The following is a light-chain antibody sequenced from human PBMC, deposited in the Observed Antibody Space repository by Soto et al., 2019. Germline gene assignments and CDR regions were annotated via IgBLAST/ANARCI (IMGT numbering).Light chain of an antibody. Sequence: DIQMTQSPSTLSASVGDRVTITCRASQSISSWLAWYQQKPGKAPKLLIYDASSLEIGVPSRFSGSGSGTEFTLTISSLQPDDFATYYCQQYNSYLGRAFGQGNKVEIK. V-gene: IGKV1-5*01. CDR1: QSISSW. CDR3: QQYNSYLGRA. J-gene: IGKJ1*01. CDR2: DAS.